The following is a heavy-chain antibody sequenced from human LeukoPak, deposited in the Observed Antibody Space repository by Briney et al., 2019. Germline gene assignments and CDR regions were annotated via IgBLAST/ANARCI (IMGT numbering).Heavy chain of an antibody. CDR3: AKAIAAAGATVGYYYYGMDV. V-gene: IGHV3-23*01. J-gene: IGHJ6*02. D-gene: IGHD6-13*01. CDR2: ISGSGGST. CDR1: GFTFSSYA. Sequence: GGSLRLSCAASGFTFSSYAMSWVRQAPGKGLEWVSAISGSGGSTYYADSVKGRFTISRGNSKNTLYLQMNSLRAEDTAVYYCAKAIAAAGATVGYYYYGMDVWGQGTTVTVSS.